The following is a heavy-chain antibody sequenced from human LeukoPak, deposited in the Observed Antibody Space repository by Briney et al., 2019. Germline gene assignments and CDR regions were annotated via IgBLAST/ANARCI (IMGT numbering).Heavy chain of an antibody. CDR1: GYSFTSYW. V-gene: IGHV5-51*01. D-gene: IGHD2-2*01. CDR2: IYPGDSDT. J-gene: IGHJ6*02. Sequence: GESLKISFKGSGYSFTSYWIGWVRQMPGKGLAWMGIIYPGDSDTRYSPSFQGQVTISADKSISTAYLQWSSLRASDTAIYYCARRGQEGPAASPYYYYSMDVWGQGTTVTVSS. CDR3: ARRGQEGPAASPYYYYSMDV.